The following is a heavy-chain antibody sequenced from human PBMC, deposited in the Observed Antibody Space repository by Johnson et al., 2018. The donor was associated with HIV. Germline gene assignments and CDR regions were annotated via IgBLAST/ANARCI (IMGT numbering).Heavy chain of an antibody. J-gene: IGHJ3*02. CDR3: AKDSGYYVSSGYGAFDI. D-gene: IGHD3-22*01. CDR1: GFTFSSYG. CDR2: IRYDGSNK. V-gene: IGHV3-30*02. Sequence: QVQLVESGGGLVQPGGSLRLSCAASGFTFSSYGMSWVRQAPGKGLEWVAFIRYDGSNKYYADSVKGRFTISRANSKNTLYLQMNSLRAEDTAVDYCAKDSGYYVSSGYGAFDIWGQGTMVTGSS.